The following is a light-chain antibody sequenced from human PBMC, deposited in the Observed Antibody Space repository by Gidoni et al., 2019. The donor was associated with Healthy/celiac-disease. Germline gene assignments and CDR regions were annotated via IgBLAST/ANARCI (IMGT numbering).Light chain of an antibody. CDR2: DVS. CDR3: SSYTSSSTWV. CDR1: SSDVGGYNY. Sequence: QSALTQPASLSGSPGQSITISCTGTSSDVGGYNYVSWSQQHPGKAPKLMIYDVSNRPSGVSNRFSGSKSGNTASLTISGLQAEDEADYYCSSYTSSSTWVFGGGTKLTV. V-gene: IGLV2-14*01. J-gene: IGLJ3*02.